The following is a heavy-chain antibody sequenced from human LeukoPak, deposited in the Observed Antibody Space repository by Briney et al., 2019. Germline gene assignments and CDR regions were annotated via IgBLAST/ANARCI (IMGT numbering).Heavy chain of an antibody. CDR2: ISGSGGST. CDR1: GFTFSSYA. Sequence: GGSLRLSCAASGFTFSSYAMSWVRQAPGKGLEWVSAISGSGGSTYYADSVKGRFTISRDNSKNTPYLQMNSLRAEDTAVYYCAKRHSSGYYYFDYWGQGTLVTVSS. D-gene: IGHD3-22*01. J-gene: IGHJ4*02. V-gene: IGHV3-23*01. CDR3: AKRHSSGYYYFDY.